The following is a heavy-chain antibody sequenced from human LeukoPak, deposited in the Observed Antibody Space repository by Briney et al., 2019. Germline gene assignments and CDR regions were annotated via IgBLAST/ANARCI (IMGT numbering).Heavy chain of an antibody. V-gene: IGHV3-43*02. J-gene: IGHJ4*02. CDR2: ISGDGGST. CDR3: AKDVGYGMAAAGTWLDY. CDR1: GFTFDDYA. D-gene: IGHD6-13*01. Sequence: PGGSLRLSCAASGFTFDDYAMHWVRQAPGKGLEWVSLISGDGGSTYYADSVKGRFTISRDNSKHSLYLQMNSLRSEDTALYYCAKDVGYGMAAAGTWLDYWGQETLVTVSS.